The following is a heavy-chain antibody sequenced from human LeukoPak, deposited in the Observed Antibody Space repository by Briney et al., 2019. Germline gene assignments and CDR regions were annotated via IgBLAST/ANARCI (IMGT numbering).Heavy chain of an antibody. Sequence: PSETLSLTCTVSGGSISSSSYYWGWIRQPPGKGLEWIGSIYYSGSTYYNPSLKSRVTISVDTSKNQFSLKLSSVTAADTAVYYCARQRRDYSDWYPFDYWGQGTLVTVSS. D-gene: IGHD6-19*01. CDR3: ARQRRDYSDWYPFDY. V-gene: IGHV4-39*01. CDR1: GGSISSSSYY. J-gene: IGHJ4*02. CDR2: IYYSGST.